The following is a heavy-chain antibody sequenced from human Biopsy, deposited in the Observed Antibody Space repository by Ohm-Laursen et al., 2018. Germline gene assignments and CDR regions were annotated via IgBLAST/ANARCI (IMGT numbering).Heavy chain of an antibody. CDR1: GFTFNNYW. V-gene: IGHV3-74*01. CDR2: SNTDGSHT. J-gene: IGHJ5*01. CDR3: ARDASQGFDS. Sequence: SLRLSCSASGFTFNNYWMHWVRQAPGKGLGWVSRSNTDGSHTNYADSVKGRFTTSTDNAKNTLYLYMSSLTVEDTAVYFCARDASQGFDSWGQGTLVTVSS.